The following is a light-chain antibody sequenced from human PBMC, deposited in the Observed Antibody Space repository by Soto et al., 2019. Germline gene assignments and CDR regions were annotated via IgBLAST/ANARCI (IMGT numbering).Light chain of an antibody. CDR2: GAS. J-gene: IGKJ1*01. Sequence: EIVLTQSPGTLSLSPGERATLSCRASQSFTNNYLAWYQQKPGQAPRLLLYGASNRATGIPDRFSGSGSGTDFTLTISRLEPEDFAVYYCQQYGSSRTFGQGTKVEIK. V-gene: IGKV3-20*01. CDR1: QSFTNNY. CDR3: QQYGSSRT.